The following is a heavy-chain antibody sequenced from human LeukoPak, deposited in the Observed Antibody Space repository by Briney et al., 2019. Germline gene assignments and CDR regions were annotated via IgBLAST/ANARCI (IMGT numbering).Heavy chain of an antibody. V-gene: IGHV3-53*01. CDR3: ARRTGIYHFDF. CDR1: GLTVSSNN. Sequence: GGSLRLSCAASGLTVSSNNMSWVRQAPGKGLEWVSIIYSGGDTSYADSVRGRFTISRDNSKNTLYLQMNSLRAEDTAVYYCARRTGIYHFDFWGQGTLVTVSS. D-gene: IGHD3/OR15-3a*01. CDR2: IYSGGDT. J-gene: IGHJ4*02.